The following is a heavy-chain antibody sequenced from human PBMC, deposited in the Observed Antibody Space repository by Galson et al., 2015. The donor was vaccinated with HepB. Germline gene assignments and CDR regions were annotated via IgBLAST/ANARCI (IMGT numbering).Heavy chain of an antibody. D-gene: IGHD3-3*01. J-gene: IGHJ3*02. CDR1: GYTFANYW. Sequence: QSGAEVKKPGESLKISCKGSGYTFANYWIAWVRQMPGKGLDWMGTIYPSESDFRYSPSFRGQVTISADKSITTAYLQWSTLRVSDTATYYCARAGMDDDDVSDAFDIWGQGTMVTVSS. V-gene: IGHV5-51*03. CDR3: ARAGMDDDDVSDAFDI. CDR2: IYPSESDF.